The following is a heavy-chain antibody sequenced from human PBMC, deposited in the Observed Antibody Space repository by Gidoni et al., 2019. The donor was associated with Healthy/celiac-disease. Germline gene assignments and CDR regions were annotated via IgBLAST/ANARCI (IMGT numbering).Heavy chain of an antibody. V-gene: IGHV5-51*01. CDR2: IYPGDSDT. CDR3: ARLSGTIVVVPAAPNWFDP. Sequence: EVQLVQSGAEVKKPGESLKISCKGSGYSFTSYWIGWVRQMPGKGLEWMGIIYPGDSDTRYSPSFQGQVTISADKSISTAYLQWSSLKASDTAMYYCARLSGTIVVVPAAPNWFDPWGQGTLVTVSS. CDR1: GYSFTSYW. J-gene: IGHJ5*02. D-gene: IGHD2-2*01.